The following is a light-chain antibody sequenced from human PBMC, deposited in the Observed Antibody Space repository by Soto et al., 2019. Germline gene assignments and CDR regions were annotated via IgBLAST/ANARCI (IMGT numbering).Light chain of an antibody. J-gene: IGKJ4*01. V-gene: IGKV1-5*03. CDR2: KAS. Sequence: DIQMTQSPSTLSGSVGDRVTITCRASQTISSWLAWYQQKPGKAPKLLIYKASTLKSGVPSRFSGSGSGTDFTLTISRLEPEDFAVYYCHQYSNLPVTFGGGTMVDI. CDR1: QTISSW. CDR3: HQYSNLPVT.